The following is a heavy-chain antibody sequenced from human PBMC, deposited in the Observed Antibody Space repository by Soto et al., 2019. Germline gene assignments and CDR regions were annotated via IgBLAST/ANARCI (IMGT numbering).Heavy chain of an antibody. CDR3: ARYDFGTFDN. D-gene: IGHD4-17*01. Sequence: SETLSLTCAVSGDSVSSTFWWTWVRQPPGKGLEWIGEIYHTETTNYAPSLKSRVTISLDKSMNQFSLRFNSVTPADTAVYYCARYDFGTFDNWGQGIRVTVSS. V-gene: IGHV4-4*02. CDR1: GDSVSSTFW. CDR2: IYHTETT. J-gene: IGHJ4*02.